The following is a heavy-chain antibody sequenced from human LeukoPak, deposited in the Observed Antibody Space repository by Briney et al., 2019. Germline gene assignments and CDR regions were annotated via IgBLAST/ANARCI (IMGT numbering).Heavy chain of an antibody. CDR3: ARGRIAARYFDY. CDR1: GGSFSGYY. V-gene: IGHV4-34*01. CDR2: INHSGST. J-gene: IGHJ4*02. Sequence: SETLSLTCAVYGGSFSGYYWSWIRQPPGKGLEWIGEINHSGSTNYNPSLKSRVTISVDTSKNQFSLKLSSVTAADTAVYYCARGRIAARYFDYWGQGTLVTASS. D-gene: IGHD6-6*01.